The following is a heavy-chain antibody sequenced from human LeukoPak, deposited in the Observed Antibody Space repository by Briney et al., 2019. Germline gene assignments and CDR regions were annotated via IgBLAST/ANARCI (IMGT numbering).Heavy chain of an antibody. CDR3: ANLEPVPGGGAFDI. D-gene: IGHD1-14*01. V-gene: IGHV3-30*04. CDR2: ISYDGSNK. Sequence: GGSLRLSCAASGFTFSSYAIHWVRQAPGKGLEWVALISYDGSNKYYADSVRGRFTISRDNSKNTLYMQMNSLSVEDTAVYYCANLEPVPGGGAFDIWGQGTMVTVSS. CDR1: GFTFSSYA. J-gene: IGHJ3*02.